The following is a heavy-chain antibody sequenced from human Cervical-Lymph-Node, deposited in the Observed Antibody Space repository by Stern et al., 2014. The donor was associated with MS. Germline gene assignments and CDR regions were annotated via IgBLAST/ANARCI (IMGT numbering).Heavy chain of an antibody. V-gene: IGHV3-9*01. CDR2: ISWNNGSI. J-gene: IGHJ4*02. CDR3: AKGSRDGYTGYDY. CDR1: GFTFDDYA. Sequence: EVQLVESGGGLVQPGRSLRLSCAASGFTFDDYAMHWVRQAPGKGLEWVSGISWNNGSIGYADSVKGRFTISRDNAKNSLYLQMNSLRAEDTALYYCAKGSRDGYTGYDYWGQGTLVTVSS. D-gene: IGHD5-24*01.